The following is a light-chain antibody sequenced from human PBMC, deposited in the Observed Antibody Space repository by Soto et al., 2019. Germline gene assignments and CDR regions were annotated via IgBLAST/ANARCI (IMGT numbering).Light chain of an antibody. CDR3: QQSYGTPPT. CDR2: AAS. J-gene: IGKJ1*01. CDR1: RSISFY. Sequence: DIQMTQSPSSLSASVGDRVTITCRASRSISFYLNWYQQKAGKAPNVLIYAASNLQSGVPPRFTGSGSGTEFTLTISSLQPEDFASYYCQQSYGTPPTFXQGTKVDIK. V-gene: IGKV1-39*01.